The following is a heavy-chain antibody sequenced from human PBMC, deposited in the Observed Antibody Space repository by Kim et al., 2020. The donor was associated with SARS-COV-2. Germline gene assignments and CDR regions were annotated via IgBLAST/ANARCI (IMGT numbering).Heavy chain of an antibody. CDR2: INHSGRT. D-gene: IGHD3-10*01. V-gene: IGHV4-34*01. J-gene: IGHJ4*02. CDR3: ARLGPSSGITIFFDY. Sequence: SETLSLICAVYGGSFSGYYWSWIRQPPGKGLEWIGEINHSGRTNYNPSLKSRVTISVDTSKNQFSLKLSSVTAADTAVYYCARLGPSSGITIFFDYWGQGTLVTVSS. CDR1: GGSFSGYY.